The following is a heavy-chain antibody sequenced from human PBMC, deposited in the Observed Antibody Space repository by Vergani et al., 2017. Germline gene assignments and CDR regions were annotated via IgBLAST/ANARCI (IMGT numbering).Heavy chain of an antibody. CDR3: AGRVRGGGGFDY. J-gene: IGHJ4*02. CDR2: IYYSGST. V-gene: IGHV4-59*01. D-gene: IGHD3-10*01. CDR1: GGSISSYY. Sequence: QVQLQESGPGLVKPSETLSLTCTVSGGSISSYYWSWIRQPPGKGLEWIGYIYYSGSTNYNPSLKSRVTISVDTSKNQFSLKLSSVTAADTAVYYCAGRVRGGGGFDYWGQGTLVTVSS.